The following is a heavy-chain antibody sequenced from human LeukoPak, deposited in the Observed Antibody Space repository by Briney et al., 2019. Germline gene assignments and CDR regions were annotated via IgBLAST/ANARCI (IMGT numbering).Heavy chain of an antibody. D-gene: IGHD3-22*01. V-gene: IGHV1-2*02. J-gene: IGHJ6*02. CDR2: INPNSGGT. CDR3: AREREIVVVYYYYGMDV. Sequence: ASVKVSCKASGYTFTGYYMHWVRQAPGQGLEWMGWINPNSGGTNYAQKFQGRVTMTRDTSISTAYMELSRLRSDDTAVYYCAREREIVVVYYYYGMDVWGQGNTVTVCS. CDR1: GYTFTGYY.